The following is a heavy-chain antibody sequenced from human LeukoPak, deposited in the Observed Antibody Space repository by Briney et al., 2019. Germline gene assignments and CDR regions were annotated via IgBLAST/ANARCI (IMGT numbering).Heavy chain of an antibody. CDR2: IIPIFGTA. CDR1: GYTFTSYA. Sequence: SVKVSCKASGYTFTSYAISWVRQAPGQGLEWMGGIIPIFGTANYAQKFQGRVTITADESTSTAYMELSSLRSEDTAVYYCAREGRYSYGYGETDYWGQGTLVTVSS. D-gene: IGHD5-18*01. J-gene: IGHJ4*02. CDR3: AREGRYSYGYGETDY. V-gene: IGHV1-69*13.